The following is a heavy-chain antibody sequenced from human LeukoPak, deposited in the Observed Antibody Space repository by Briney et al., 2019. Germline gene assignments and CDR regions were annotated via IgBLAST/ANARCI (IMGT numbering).Heavy chain of an antibody. Sequence: ASVKVSCKASGYTFTSYGISWVRQAPGQGLEWMGWISAYNGNTNYAQKLQGRVTMTTDISTSTAYMELRSLRSDDTAVYYCAREAPLGSSGSELYGMDVWGQGTTVTVSS. CDR2: ISAYNGNT. CDR1: GYTFTSYG. V-gene: IGHV1-18*01. CDR3: AREAPLGSSGSELYGMDV. J-gene: IGHJ6*02. D-gene: IGHD6-19*01.